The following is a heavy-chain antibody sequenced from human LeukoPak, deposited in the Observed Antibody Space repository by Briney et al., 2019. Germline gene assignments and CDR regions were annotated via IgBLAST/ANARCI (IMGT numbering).Heavy chain of an antibody. CDR1: GYTFTSYA. J-gene: IGHJ3*02. Sequence: ASVKVSCKASGYTFTSYAISGVRQAPGQGLEWMGWINPNSGGTNYAQKFQGRVTMIRDTSISTAYMELSRLRSDDTAVYYCARLPSSAFDIWGQGTMVTVSS. V-gene: IGHV1-2*02. CDR2: INPNSGGT. CDR3: ARLPSSAFDI.